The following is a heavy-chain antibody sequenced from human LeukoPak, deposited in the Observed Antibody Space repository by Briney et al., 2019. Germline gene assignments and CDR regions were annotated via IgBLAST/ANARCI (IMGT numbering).Heavy chain of an antibody. V-gene: IGHV1-3*01. D-gene: IGHD1-26*01. CDR3: ARGFNLLRELRKESGMDV. Sequence: ASVKVSCKASGYTFTSYAMHWVRQAPGQRLEWMGWINAGNGNTKYSQKFQGRVTITRDTSASTAYMELSSLRSEDTAVYYCARGFNLLRELRKESGMDVWGQGTTVTVSS. J-gene: IGHJ6*02. CDR2: INAGNGNT. CDR1: GYTFTSYA.